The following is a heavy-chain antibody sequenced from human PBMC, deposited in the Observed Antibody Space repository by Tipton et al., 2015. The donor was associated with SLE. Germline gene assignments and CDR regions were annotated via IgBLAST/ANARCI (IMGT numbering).Heavy chain of an antibody. D-gene: IGHD3-9*01. CDR1: GYTFTSYG. CDR3: ARETEYYDILTGYSLDY. J-gene: IGHJ4*02. CDR2: ISAYNGNT. V-gene: IGHV1-18*01. Sequence: QLVQSGAEVKKPGASVKVSCNASGYTFTSYGISWVRQAPGQGLEWMGWISAYNGNTNYAQKLLGRVTMTTDTSTSTAYMELRSLRSDDTAVYYCARETEYYDILTGYSLDYWGQGTLVTVSS.